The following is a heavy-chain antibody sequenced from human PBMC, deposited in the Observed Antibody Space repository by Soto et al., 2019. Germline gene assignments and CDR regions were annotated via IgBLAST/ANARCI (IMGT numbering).Heavy chain of an antibody. CDR2: IGWDDDK. CDR3: ARGVGDLLWKARPYYFDY. J-gene: IGHJ4*02. D-gene: IGHD3-10*01. CDR1: GFSLSTSGMC. V-gene: IGHV2-70*01. Sequence: SGPTLVNPTQTLTLTCTFSGFSLSTSGMCVSWIRQPPGKALEWLALIGWDDDKYYSTSLKTRLTISKDTSKNQVVLTMTNMDPVDTATYYCARGVGDLLWKARPYYFDYWGQGTLVTVS.